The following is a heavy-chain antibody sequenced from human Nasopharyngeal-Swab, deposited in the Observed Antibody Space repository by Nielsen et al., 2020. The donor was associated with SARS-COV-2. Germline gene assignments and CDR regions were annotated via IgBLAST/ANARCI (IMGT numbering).Heavy chain of an antibody. D-gene: IGHD1-26*01. CDR1: GFTFSSSA. CDR2: IGSVGNT. CDR3: AKYFGSGAYEAFCDY. J-gene: IGHJ4*01. V-gene: IGHV3-23*01. Sequence: GESLKISCAASGFTFSSSAISWVRQAPGMGLEWVSVIGSVGNTIYADSVKGRFTISRDNSKNTVYLQMYSLRAEDTAIYYCAKYFGSGAYEAFCDYWGHGTLVTVSS.